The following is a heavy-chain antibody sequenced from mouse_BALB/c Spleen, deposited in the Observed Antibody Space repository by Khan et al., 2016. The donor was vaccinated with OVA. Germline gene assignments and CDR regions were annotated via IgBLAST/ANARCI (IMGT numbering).Heavy chain of an antibody. Sequence: EVELVESGGGLVQPGGSRKLSCAATGFTFSDYGMAWVRQAPGKGPEWVAFISDLAYTFYYADTVTGRFTLSRENAKKTLYLEMSSLRSGDTAMXYCARGGGTAPFAYWGQGTLVTVSA. D-gene: IGHD1-2*01. CDR1: GFTFSDYG. J-gene: IGHJ3*01. CDR3: ARGGGTAPFAY. V-gene: IGHV5-15*02. CDR2: ISDLAYTF.